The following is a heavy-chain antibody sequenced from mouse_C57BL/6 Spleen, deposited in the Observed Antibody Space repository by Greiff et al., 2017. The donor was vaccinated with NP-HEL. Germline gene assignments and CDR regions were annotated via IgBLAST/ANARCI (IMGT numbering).Heavy chain of an antibody. CDR2: IRSKSNNYAT. J-gene: IGHJ3*01. Sequence: EVQVVESGGGLVQPKGSLKLSCAASGFSFNTYAMNWVRQAPGKGLEWVSRIRSKSNNYATYYADSVKDRFTISRDDSESMLYLQMNNLKTEDTAMYYCVRQGYYYGSREFAYGGQGTLVTVSA. CDR3: VRQGYYYGSREFAY. V-gene: IGHV10-1*01. D-gene: IGHD1-1*01. CDR1: GFSFNTYA.